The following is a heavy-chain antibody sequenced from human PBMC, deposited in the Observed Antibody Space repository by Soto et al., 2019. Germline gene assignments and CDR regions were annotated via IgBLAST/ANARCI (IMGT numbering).Heavy chain of an antibody. J-gene: IGHJ4*02. CDR2: INGGNGNT. CDR3: ARDWSDQAVAGIPLLPD. CDR1: GFMFNKYA. Sequence: QVQLVQSGAEVKKPGASLNISCTASGFMFNKYALHWVRQAPGQRPEWMGWINGGNGNTRYSEKFQGRVTITRDTSASTIIYLALSGLSSEDTAIYFCARDWSDQAVAGIPLLPDWGQGTLVTVSS. V-gene: IGHV1-3*01. D-gene: IGHD6-19*01.